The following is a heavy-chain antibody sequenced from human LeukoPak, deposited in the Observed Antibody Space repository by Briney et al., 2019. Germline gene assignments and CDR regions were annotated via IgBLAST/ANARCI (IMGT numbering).Heavy chain of an antibody. CDR3: ARAETQGLRYFDY. Sequence: GGSLRLSCAASGFTFSSYAMHWVRQAPGKGLEWVAVISYDGSNKYYADSVKGRFAISRDNSKNTLYLQMNSLRAEDTAVYYCARAETQGLRYFDYWGQGTLVTVSS. V-gene: IGHV3-30*09. J-gene: IGHJ4*02. CDR2: ISYDGSNK. D-gene: IGHD2-21*02. CDR1: GFTFSSYA.